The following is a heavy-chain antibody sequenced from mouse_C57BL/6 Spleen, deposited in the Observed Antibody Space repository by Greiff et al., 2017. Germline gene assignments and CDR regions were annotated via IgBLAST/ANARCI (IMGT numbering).Heavy chain of an antibody. D-gene: IGHD2-3*01. Sequence: EVKLMESGPGLVKPSQSLSLTCSVTGYSITSGYYWNWIRQFPGNKLEWMGYISYDGSNNYNPSLKNRISITRDTSKNQFFLKLNSVTTEDTATYYCARDSYDGYYGAMDYWGQGTSVTVSS. CDR1: GYSITSGYY. CDR2: ISYDGSN. J-gene: IGHJ4*01. CDR3: ARDSYDGYYGAMDY. V-gene: IGHV3-6*01.